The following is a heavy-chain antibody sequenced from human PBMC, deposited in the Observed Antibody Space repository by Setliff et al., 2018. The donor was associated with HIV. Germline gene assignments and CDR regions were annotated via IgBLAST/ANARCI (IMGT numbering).Heavy chain of an antibody. CDR2: ISSSGSTI. Sequence: GGSPRLSCAASGFTFSDYYMSWIRQAPGKGLEWVSYISSSGSTIYYADSVKGRFTISRDNAKNSLYLQMNSLRAEDTAMYYCARDKGPPPVVHLDYWGQGTLVTVSS. CDR1: GFTFSDYY. J-gene: IGHJ4*02. CDR3: ARDKGPPPVVHLDY. V-gene: IGHV3-11*01. D-gene: IGHD3-10*02.